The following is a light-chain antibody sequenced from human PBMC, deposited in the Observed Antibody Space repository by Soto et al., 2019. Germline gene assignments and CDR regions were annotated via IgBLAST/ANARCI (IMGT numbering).Light chain of an antibody. CDR2: EVS. Sequence: QSVLTQRRAGYESFGQSVTISSKGTSSDVGGYNYVSWYQQHPGKAPKLMIYEVSERPSGVPDRFSGSKSGNTASLTVSGLQADDEADYYCSSYSGTNYHYVFGTGTKVTVL. CDR1: SSDVGGYNY. J-gene: IGLJ1*01. V-gene: IGLV2-8*01. CDR3: SSYSGTNYHYV.